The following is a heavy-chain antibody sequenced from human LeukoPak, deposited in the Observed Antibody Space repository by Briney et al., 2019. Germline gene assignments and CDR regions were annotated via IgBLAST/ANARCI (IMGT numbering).Heavy chain of an antibody. CDR1: GGSISSYY. D-gene: IGHD3-22*01. J-gene: IGHJ6*02. CDR3: ARELTYYDSSGYQDYYGMDV. Sequence: SETLSLTCTVSGGSISSYYWSWIRQPAGKGLEWIGRIYTSGSTNYNPSLKSRVTMSVDTSKNQFSLKLSSVTAADTAVYYCARELTYYDSSGYQDYYGMDVWGQGTTVTVSS. V-gene: IGHV4-4*07. CDR2: IYTSGST.